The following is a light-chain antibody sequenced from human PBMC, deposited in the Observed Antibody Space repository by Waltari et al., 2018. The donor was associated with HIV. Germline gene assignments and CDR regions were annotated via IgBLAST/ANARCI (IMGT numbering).Light chain of an antibody. CDR1: VRDIGTYNL. CDR2: EVS. J-gene: IGLJ1*01. Sequence: QSGLTQPASVSGSLGQSITIFCNGSVRDIGTYNLVSWYQQFPGKAPKVIISEVSNRPSGISDRFSASKSANSASLRISGLRPEDEADYFCCSYAGPDTFFVFGGGT. V-gene: IGLV2-23*02. CDR3: CSYAGPDTFFV.